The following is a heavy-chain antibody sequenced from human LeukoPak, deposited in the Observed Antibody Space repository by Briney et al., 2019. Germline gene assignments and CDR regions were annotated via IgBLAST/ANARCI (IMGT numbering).Heavy chain of an antibody. D-gene: IGHD3-22*01. CDR2: ITASGGST. CDR3: ARDQGSGYFYYFNM. CDR1: GLTSTTYA. Sequence: GRSLRLSCAASGLTSTTYAMSWVRQAAGKGLEWVSGITASGGSTYYADSVKGRLTISRDSPSNTLSLRMNSLRAEDTAVYYCARDQGSGYFYYFNMWGQGTLVTVSS. J-gene: IGHJ4*02. V-gene: IGHV3-23*01.